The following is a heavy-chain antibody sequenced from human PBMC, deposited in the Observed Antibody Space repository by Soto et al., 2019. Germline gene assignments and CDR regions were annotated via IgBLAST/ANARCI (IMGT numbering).Heavy chain of an antibody. CDR1: GGSISRRGYY. Sequence: SGTLSLTCTVSGGSISRRGYYWGWIRQPPGKGLEWIGSIYYSGSTYYNPSLKSQVTISVDTSKNQFSLKLSSVTAADTAVYYCARQGVRGVIITPFDYYYYGMDVWGQGTTVT. CDR2: IYYSGST. D-gene: IGHD3-10*01. V-gene: IGHV4-39*01. J-gene: IGHJ6*02. CDR3: ARQGVRGVIITPFDYYYYGMDV.